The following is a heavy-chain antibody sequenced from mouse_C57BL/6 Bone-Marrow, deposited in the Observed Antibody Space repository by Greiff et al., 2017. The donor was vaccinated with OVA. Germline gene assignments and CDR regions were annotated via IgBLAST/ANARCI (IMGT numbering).Heavy chain of an antibody. J-gene: IGHJ4*01. Sequence: EVQLQESGPELVKPGASVKMSCKASGYTFTDYNMHWVKQSHGKSLEWIGYINPNNGGTSYNQKFKGKTTLTVNKSSSTAYMELLSLTSEDSADYYCAIGSTVVKFYYYAMDYWGQGTSVTVSS. CDR3: AIGSTVVKFYYYAMDY. CDR2: INPNNGGT. CDR1: GYTFTDYN. D-gene: IGHD1-1*01. V-gene: IGHV1-22*01.